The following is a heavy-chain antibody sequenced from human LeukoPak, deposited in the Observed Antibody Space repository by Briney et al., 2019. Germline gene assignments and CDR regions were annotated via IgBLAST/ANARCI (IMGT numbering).Heavy chain of an antibody. CDR2: IYYSGST. V-gene: IGHV4-39*07. Sequence: SETLSLTCTVSGGSISSYYWGWIRQPPGKGLEWIGSIYYSGSTYYNPSLKSRVTISVDTSKNQFSLKLSSVTAADTAVYYCARTYYYDSSGFFAFDIWGQGTMVTVSS. CDR1: GGSISSYY. J-gene: IGHJ3*02. D-gene: IGHD3-22*01. CDR3: ARTYYYDSSGFFAFDI.